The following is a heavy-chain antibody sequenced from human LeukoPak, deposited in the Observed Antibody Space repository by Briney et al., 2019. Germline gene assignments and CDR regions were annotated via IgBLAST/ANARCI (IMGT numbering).Heavy chain of an antibody. CDR3: ARDRGSSSWYYFDY. Sequence: PSETLSLTCTVSGGSISSGDYYWSWIRQPPGKGLEWIGYIYYSGSTYYNPSLKSRVTISVDTSKNQFSLKLSSVTAADTAVYHCARDRGSSSWYYFDYWGQGTLVTVSS. D-gene: IGHD6-13*01. V-gene: IGHV4-30-4*01. CDR2: IYYSGST. CDR1: GGSISSGDYY. J-gene: IGHJ4*02.